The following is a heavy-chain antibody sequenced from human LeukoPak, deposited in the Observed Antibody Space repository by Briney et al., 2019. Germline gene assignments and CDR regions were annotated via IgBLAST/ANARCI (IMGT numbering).Heavy chain of an antibody. CDR1: GYTFTNYW. J-gene: IGHJ4*02. D-gene: IGHD2-21*01. CDR3: ARRYDNTDYSDY. CDR2: FYPANSDT. Sequence: LGESLKISCKGSGYTFTNYWIARVRQMPGKGLEWVGIFYPANSDTRYSPSFQGQVTMSADKSINTAYLQWSSLKASDTAMYYCARRYDNTDYSDYWGQGTLVTVSS. V-gene: IGHV5-51*01.